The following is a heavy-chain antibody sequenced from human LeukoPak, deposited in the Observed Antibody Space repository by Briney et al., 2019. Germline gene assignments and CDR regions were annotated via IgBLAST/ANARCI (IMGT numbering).Heavy chain of an antibody. D-gene: IGHD3-10*01. CDR1: GITVNTNY. CDR3: ARSIQLWFGEFNY. V-gene: IGHV3-66*01. Sequence: GGSLRLSCAASGITVNTNYMSWVRQAPGKGLEWVSIIYSGGATFYADSVKGRFTISRENSKNTLWLQMNSLRAEDTAVYYCARSIQLWFGEFNYWGQGTLVTVSS. CDR2: IYSGGAT. J-gene: IGHJ4*02.